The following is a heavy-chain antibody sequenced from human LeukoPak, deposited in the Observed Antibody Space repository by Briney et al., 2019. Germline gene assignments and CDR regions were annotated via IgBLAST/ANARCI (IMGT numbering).Heavy chain of an antibody. V-gene: IGHV4-59*01. J-gene: IGHJ3*02. Sequence: SETLSLTCTVSGVSISSYYWSWIRQPPGKGLEWIGYIYYSGSTNYNPSLKSRVTISVDTSKNHFSLKLSSVTAADTAVYYCARDVYYYDSSHTRAFDIWGQGTMVTVSS. CDR2: IYYSGST. CDR3: ARDVYYYDSSHTRAFDI. D-gene: IGHD3-22*01. CDR1: GVSISSYY.